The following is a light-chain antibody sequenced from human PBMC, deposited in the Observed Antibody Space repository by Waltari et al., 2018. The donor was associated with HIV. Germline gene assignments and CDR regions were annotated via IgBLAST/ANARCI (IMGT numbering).Light chain of an antibody. J-gene: IGKJ1*01. Sequence: EIVLTQSPAILSGSPGERVTLSCRASQSIRGDLAWYQQKPGQSPRLLIYGASTRATGVPATFSGSGSGTDFNLTISGLQVDDFVVYYCQHYHSWPGTFGQGTKVEV. CDR3: QHYHSWPGT. CDR2: GAS. CDR1: QSIRGD. V-gene: IGKV3-15*01.